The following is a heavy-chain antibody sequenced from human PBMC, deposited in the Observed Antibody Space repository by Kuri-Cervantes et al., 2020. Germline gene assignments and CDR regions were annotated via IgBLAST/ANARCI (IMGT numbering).Heavy chain of an antibody. CDR2: ISWNSGSI. D-gene: IGHD1-1*01. CDR3: ARVRGGTYFGL. Sequence: GGSLRLSCAASGFTFSSYAMSWVRQAPGKGLEWVSGISWNSGSIGYADSVKGRFTISRDNAKNSLYLQMNSLRAEDTAVYYCARVRGGTYFGLWGQGTLVTVSS. V-gene: IGHV3-9*01. CDR1: GFTFSSYA. J-gene: IGHJ4*02.